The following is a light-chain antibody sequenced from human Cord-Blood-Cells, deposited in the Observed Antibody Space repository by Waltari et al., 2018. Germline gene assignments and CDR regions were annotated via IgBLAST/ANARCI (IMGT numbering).Light chain of an antibody. CDR2: WAS. J-gene: IGKJ2*03. Sequence: DIVMTQSPDSLAVSLGERATINCKSSQSVLYSSNNQNYLAWYQQKPGQPPKLLIYWASTRESGVPDPFSGSGSGTDFTLTISSLQAEDVSVYYCQQYYSTPYSFGQGTKLEIK. V-gene: IGKV4-1*01. CDR3: QQYYSTPYS. CDR1: QSVLYSSNNQNY.